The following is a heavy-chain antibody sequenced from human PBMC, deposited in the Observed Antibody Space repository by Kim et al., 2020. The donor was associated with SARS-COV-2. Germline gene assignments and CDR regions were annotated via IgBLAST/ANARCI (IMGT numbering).Heavy chain of an antibody. CDR1: GFTFSDSA. CDR2: IRSKVNGYAT. V-gene: IGHV3-73*01. D-gene: IGHD1-1*01. J-gene: IGHJ3*02. Sequence: GGSLRLSCGSSGFTFSDSAMHWVRRASGKGLEWLGRIRSKVNGYATAYSASVRGRFTISRDDSRNTAYLQMNSLKTEDTAVYYCTRVPGTTVAFWDAFDIWGQGTMVAVSS. CDR3: TRVPGTTVAFWDAFDI.